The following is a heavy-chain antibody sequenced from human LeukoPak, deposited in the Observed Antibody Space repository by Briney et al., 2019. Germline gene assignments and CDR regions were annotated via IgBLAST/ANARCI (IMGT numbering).Heavy chain of an antibody. J-gene: IGHJ1*01. CDR2: INWNGGST. CDR1: GFTFDDYG. V-gene: IGHV3-20*04. CDR3: AKEEVEVVAATIAEYFQH. Sequence: GGSLRLSCAASGFTFDDYGMSWVRHAPGKGLEWVSGINWNGGSTGYADSVKGRFTISRDNAKNSLYLQMNSLRAEDTAVYYCAKEEVEVVAATIAEYFQHWGQGTLITVSS. D-gene: IGHD2-15*01.